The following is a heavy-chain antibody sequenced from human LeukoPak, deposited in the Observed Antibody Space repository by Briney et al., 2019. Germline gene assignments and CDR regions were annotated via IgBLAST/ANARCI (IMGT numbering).Heavy chain of an antibody. Sequence: KSSETLSLTCTVSGGSISSSSSYWGWIPQPPGKGREWIGSIYYSGSTYYNPSLKSRVTISVDTSKNQFSLKLSSVTAADTAVYYCATLYSNYGYFDYWGQGTLVTVSS. V-gene: IGHV4-39*01. CDR1: GGSISSSSSY. CDR2: IYYSGST. J-gene: IGHJ4*02. CDR3: ATLYSNYGYFDY. D-gene: IGHD4-11*01.